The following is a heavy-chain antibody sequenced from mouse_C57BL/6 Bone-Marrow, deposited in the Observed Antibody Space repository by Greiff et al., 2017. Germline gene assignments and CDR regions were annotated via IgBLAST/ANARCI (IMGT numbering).Heavy chain of an antibody. Sequence: QVQLQQSGAELAKPGASVKLSCKASGYTFTSYWLHWVKQRPGQGLAWIGYINPSSGYTKYNQKFKDKATLTADKSSSTAYMQLSSLTYEDSAVYYCGIGYQFAYWGQGTLVTVAA. J-gene: IGHJ3*01. V-gene: IGHV1-7*01. CDR1: GYTFTSYW. D-gene: IGHD2-2*01. CDR3: GIGYQFAY. CDR2: INPSSGYT.